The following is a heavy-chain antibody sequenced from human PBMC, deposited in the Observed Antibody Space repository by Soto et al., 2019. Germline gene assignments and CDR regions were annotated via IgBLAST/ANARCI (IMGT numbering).Heavy chain of an antibody. CDR2: IYPRDSDT. D-gene: IGHD3-22*01. CDR3: ETHPYYCDSSAFYT. V-gene: IGHV5-51*01. CDR1: GDSFTNYW. Sequence: GESLKISCKASGDSFTNYWIGWVRQMPGKGLEWMGVIYPRDSDTKYSPSFQGQVTISADKSTSTSYLQGSSLKAPDTAIYFCETHPYYCDSSAFYTWGQGTLVTLSS. J-gene: IGHJ5*02.